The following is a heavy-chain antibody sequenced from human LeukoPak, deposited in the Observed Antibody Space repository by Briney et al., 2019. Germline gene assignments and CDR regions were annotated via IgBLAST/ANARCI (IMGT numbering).Heavy chain of an antibody. Sequence: GGSLRLSCAASGFSFSSHWMHWVRQTPGKGLVWVSRISTDGSNTDYADSVKGRFTISRDNAKNTLYLQMNSLRVEDTAVYYCARDRSPGRFDPWGQGTLVTVSS. CDR1: GFSFSSHW. V-gene: IGHV3-74*01. CDR2: ISTDGSNT. D-gene: IGHD3-16*02. J-gene: IGHJ5*02. CDR3: ARDRSPGRFDP.